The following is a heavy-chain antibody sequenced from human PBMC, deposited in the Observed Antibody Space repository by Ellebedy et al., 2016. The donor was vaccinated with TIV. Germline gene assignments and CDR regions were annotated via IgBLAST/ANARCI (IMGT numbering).Heavy chain of an antibody. V-gene: IGHV1-46*01. Sequence: AASVKVSCQASVYTFTSYYMHWVRQAPGQGLEWVGMINPTGGTTSYAQKFQVRVTMTMDMSTTTVYMELRNLRSEDMAVFFCARGDLVDYWGQGTLVTVSS. CDR2: INPTGGTT. CDR3: ARGDLVDY. CDR1: VYTFTSYY. D-gene: IGHD2-21*02. J-gene: IGHJ4*02.